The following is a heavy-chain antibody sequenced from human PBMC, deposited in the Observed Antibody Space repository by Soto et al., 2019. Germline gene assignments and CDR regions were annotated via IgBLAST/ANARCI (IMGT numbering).Heavy chain of an antibody. CDR2: ISLYSDGT. D-gene: IGHD2-2*01. CDR3: ARVVPVDEAWFGP. V-gene: IGHV1-18*01. J-gene: IGHJ5*02. Sequence: QVQLVQSGGEVKRPGASVKVSCKTSGYTFSNYGITWVRQAPGQPLEWLGWISLYSDGTNYAQKFQGRVSMTTDTSTTTAYMELRSLRSDDTAVYYCARVVPVDEAWFGPWGQGTLVTVSS. CDR1: GYTFSNYG.